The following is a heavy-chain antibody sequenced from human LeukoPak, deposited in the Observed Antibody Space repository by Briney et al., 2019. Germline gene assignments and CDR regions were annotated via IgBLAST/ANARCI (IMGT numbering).Heavy chain of an antibody. CDR2: IYTSGTT. CDR3: ARAPTGTGGWNWFDP. Sequence: SETLSLTCTVSGGSISSYYWSWIRQPAGKGLDLIGRIYTSGTTNYNPSLKSRVTMSVDTSKNQFSLKLSSVTAADTAVYYCARAPTGTGGWNWFDPWGQGTLVTVSS. D-gene: IGHD1-1*01. J-gene: IGHJ5*02. CDR1: GGSISSYY. V-gene: IGHV4-4*07.